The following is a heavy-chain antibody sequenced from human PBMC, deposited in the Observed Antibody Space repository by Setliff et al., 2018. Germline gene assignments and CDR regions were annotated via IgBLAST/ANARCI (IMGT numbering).Heavy chain of an antibody. CDR3: ARSPANGGHDAFDV. J-gene: IGHJ3*01. Sequence: GGSLRLSCAASTFTLGTYSMHWVRQAPGKGLAWVSSISPYSDYIYYADSVKGRFTISGDNAKNSLYLQMNSLGAEDTAVYFCARSPANGGHDAFDVWGQGTMVTVSS. V-gene: IGHV3-21*06. CDR2: ISPYSDYI. CDR1: TFTLGTYS. D-gene: IGHD6-25*01.